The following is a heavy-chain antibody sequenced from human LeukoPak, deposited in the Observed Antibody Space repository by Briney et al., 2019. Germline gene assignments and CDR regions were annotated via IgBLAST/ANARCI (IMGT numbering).Heavy chain of an antibody. D-gene: IGHD3-22*01. CDR3: AADFPDSSGYFGDY. Sequence: ASVKVSCKVSGFTFTSSAMQWVRQARGQRLEWIGWIVVGSGNTNYAQKFQERVTITRDMSTSTAYMELSSLRSEDTAVYYCAADFPDSSGYFGDYWGQGTLVTVSS. CDR2: IVVGSGNT. CDR1: GFTFTSSA. J-gene: IGHJ4*02. V-gene: IGHV1-58*02.